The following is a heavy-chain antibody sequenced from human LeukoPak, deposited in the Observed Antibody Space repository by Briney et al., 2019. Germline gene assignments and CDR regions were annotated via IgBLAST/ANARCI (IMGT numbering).Heavy chain of an antibody. J-gene: IGHJ4*02. Sequence: PSETLSLTCAVSGGSINDNNYYWSWIRQPPGKGLEWIGTIYYSATTYYNPSLRSRVTISVDTSKNQFSLNLTSVTAADTAVYYCAGPGAWGSLDYWGQGTLVTVSS. V-gene: IGHV4-39*01. CDR3: AGPGAWGSLDY. CDR1: GGSINDNNYY. CDR2: IYYSATT. D-gene: IGHD3-10*01.